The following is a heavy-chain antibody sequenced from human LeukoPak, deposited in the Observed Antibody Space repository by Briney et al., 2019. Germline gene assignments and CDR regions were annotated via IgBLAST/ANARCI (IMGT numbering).Heavy chain of an antibody. CDR3: AKDWGRITMIVVVPMFDY. CDR1: GYTFVNYG. J-gene: IGHJ4*02. CDR2: ISVNNGNA. V-gene: IGHV1-18*01. Sequence: GASVKVSCKASGYTFVNYGISWVRQAPGQGLEWMGWISVNNGNAKYAQKIQGRVTMTTDTSTSTAYMELRSLRSDDTAVYYCAKDWGRITMIVVVPMFDYWGQGTLVTVSS. D-gene: IGHD3-22*01.